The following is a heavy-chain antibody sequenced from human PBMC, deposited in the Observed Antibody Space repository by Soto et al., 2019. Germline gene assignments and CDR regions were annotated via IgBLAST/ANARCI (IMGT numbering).Heavy chain of an antibody. V-gene: IGHV3-23*01. CDR3: AKVFYYYDSSGYYYFDY. D-gene: IGHD3-22*01. Sequence: GGSLRLSCAASGFTFSSYAMSWVRQAPGKGLEWVSAISGSGGSTYYADSVKGRFTISRDNSKNTLYLQMSSLRAEDTAVYYCAKVFYYYDSSGYYYFDYWGQGTLVTVSS. J-gene: IGHJ4*02. CDR2: ISGSGGST. CDR1: GFTFSSYA.